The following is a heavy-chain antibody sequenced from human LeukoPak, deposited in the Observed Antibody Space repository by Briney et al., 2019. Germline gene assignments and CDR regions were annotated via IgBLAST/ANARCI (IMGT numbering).Heavy chain of an antibody. D-gene: IGHD4-17*01. Sequence: GGSLRLSCAASGFTFPSYAMSWVRQAPGKGLEWVSAISDSSYSTFYADSVKGRFTVSRDDSQYTLSLQMNSLRAEDTGVYYCAKHMTSVTTNFEHWGQGTLVTSSS. CDR3: AKHMTSVTTNFEH. CDR1: GFTFPSYA. V-gene: IGHV3-23*01. J-gene: IGHJ4*02. CDR2: ISDSSYST.